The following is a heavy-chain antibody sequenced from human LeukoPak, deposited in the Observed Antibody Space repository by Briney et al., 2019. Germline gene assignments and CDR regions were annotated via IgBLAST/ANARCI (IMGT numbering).Heavy chain of an antibody. CDR3: ARVASNYDFDY. CDR2: ITSSSSYV. Sequence: PGGSLRLSCGASGFTFSTYNMNWVRQAPGKRLEWVSSITSSSSYVFYADSVKGRFTISRDNAQNSLYLQMNSLRAEDTALYYCARVASNYDFDYWGQGTLVSVSS. D-gene: IGHD4-11*01. CDR1: GFTFSTYN. V-gene: IGHV3-21*04. J-gene: IGHJ4*02.